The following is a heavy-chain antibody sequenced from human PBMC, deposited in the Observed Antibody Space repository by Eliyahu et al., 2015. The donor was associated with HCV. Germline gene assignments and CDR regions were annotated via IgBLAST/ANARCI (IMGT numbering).Heavy chain of an antibody. V-gene: IGHV3-33*01. CDR2: IWYDGSNK. CDR1: GFTFSDYG. D-gene: IGHD3-10*01. CDR3: ARLGGYYFDY. J-gene: IGHJ4*02. Sequence: QVQLVESGGGVVQPGRSLRLSCAASGFTFSDYGMHWVRQPPGKGLEWVAVIWYDGSNKYYADSVKGRFTISRDNSKNTLYLQMNSLRAEDTAVYYCARLGGYYFDYWGQGTLVTVSS.